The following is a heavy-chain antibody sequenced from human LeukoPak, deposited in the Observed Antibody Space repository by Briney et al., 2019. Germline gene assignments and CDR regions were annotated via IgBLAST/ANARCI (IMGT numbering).Heavy chain of an antibody. CDR2: INSDGSST. Sequence: PGGSLRLSCAASGFTFRSYWMHWVRQAPGKGLVWVSRINSDGSSTSYADSVKGRFTISRDNAKNTLYLQMSSLRVEDTAVYYCAKELSSTSCSDYWGQGTLVTVSS. V-gene: IGHV3-74*01. CDR3: AKELSSTSCSDY. CDR1: GFTFRSYW. D-gene: IGHD2-2*01. J-gene: IGHJ4*02.